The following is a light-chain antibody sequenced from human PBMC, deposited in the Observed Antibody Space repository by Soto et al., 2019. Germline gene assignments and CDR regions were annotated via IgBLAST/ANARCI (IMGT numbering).Light chain of an antibody. Sequence: DIQMTQSPSILSASVGDSVTLTCRASQRVSGWLAGYQQKTGKAPTLLLYKASGLDNAVPSRFSGSGSETAFSLTINSLQPDAVATYYCQQYKSYRRTFGQGTKVEFK. CDR2: KAS. CDR3: QQYKSYRRT. J-gene: IGKJ1*01. V-gene: IGKV1-5*03. CDR1: QRVSGW.